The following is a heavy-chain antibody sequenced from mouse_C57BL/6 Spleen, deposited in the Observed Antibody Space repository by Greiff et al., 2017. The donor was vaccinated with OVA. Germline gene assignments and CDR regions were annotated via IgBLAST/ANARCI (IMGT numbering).Heavy chain of an antibody. Sequence: EVKVVESGGGLVKPGGSLKLSCAASGFTFSDYGMHWVRQAPEKGLEWVAYISSGSSTIYYADTVKGRFTISRDNAKNTLFLQMTSLRSEDTAMYYCARGGSSYGWFAYWGQGTLVTVSA. D-gene: IGHD1-1*01. J-gene: IGHJ3*01. V-gene: IGHV5-17*01. CDR2: ISSGSSTI. CDR3: ARGGSSYGWFAY. CDR1: GFTFSDYG.